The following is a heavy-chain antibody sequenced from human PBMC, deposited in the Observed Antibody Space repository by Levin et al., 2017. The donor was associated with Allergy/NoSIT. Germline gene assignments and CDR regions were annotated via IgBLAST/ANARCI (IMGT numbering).Heavy chain of an antibody. D-gene: IGHD3-3*02. V-gene: IGHV4-39*01. CDR1: GGSISSSTTYS. Sequence: ASETLSLTCAVSGGSISSSTTYSWGWIRQPPGKRLEWVGSISYSGSIYSNPSLKSRVTLSVDSSKNQFSLNLNSVTAADTGVYYCARSILIRAYYYYSYMDVWGKGATVTVSS. CDR2: ISYSGSI. CDR3: ARSILIRAYYYYSYMDV. J-gene: IGHJ6*03.